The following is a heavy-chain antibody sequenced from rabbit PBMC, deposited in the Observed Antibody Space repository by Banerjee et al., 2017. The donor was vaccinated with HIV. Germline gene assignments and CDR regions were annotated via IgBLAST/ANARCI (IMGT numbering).Heavy chain of an antibody. J-gene: IGHJ4*01. CDR2: INTISGDT. CDR1: GFSFSGSYW. D-gene: IGHD4-1*01. CDR3: ARDLAGVIGWKFNL. Sequence: QEQLEESGGDLVKPEGSLTLTCTASGFSFSGSYWTCWVRQAPGKGLEWIACINTISGDTVSATWAKGRFTISKASWTTVTLQMTSLTAADTASYFCARDLAGVIGWKFNLWGQGTLVTVS. V-gene: IGHV1S45*01.